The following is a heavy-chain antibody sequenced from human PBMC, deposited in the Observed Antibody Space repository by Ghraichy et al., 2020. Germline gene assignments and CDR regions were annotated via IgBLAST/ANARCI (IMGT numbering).Heavy chain of an antibody. CDR1: GFSLSTSGMC. V-gene: IGHV2-70*01. D-gene: IGHD6-19*01. CDR2: IDWDDDK. Sequence: SGSTLVKPTQTLTLTCTFSGFSLSTSGMCVSWIRQPPGKALEWLALIDWDDDKYYSTSLNTRLTISKDTSKNQVVLTVTNMDPVDTATYYCARIPYSSGWRSFDYWGQGTLVTVSS. CDR3: ARIPYSSGWRSFDY. J-gene: IGHJ4*02.